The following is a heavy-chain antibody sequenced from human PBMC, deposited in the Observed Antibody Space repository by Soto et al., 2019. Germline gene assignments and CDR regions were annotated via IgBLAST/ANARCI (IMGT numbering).Heavy chain of an antibody. D-gene: IGHD2-15*01. V-gene: IGHV3-30-3*01. J-gene: IGHJ4*02. CDR1: GFTFSSYA. CDR2: ISYDGSNK. Sequence: QVQLVESGGGVVQPGRSLRLSCAASGFTFSSYAMHWVRQAPGKGLEWVAVISYDGSNKYYADSVKGRFTISRDNSKNTLYLQMNSLRAEDTAVYYCARIDCSGGICYFSGIDYWGQGTLVTVSS. CDR3: ARIDCSGGICYFSGIDY.